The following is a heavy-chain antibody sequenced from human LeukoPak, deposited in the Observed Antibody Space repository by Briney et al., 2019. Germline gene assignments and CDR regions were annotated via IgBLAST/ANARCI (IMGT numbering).Heavy chain of an antibody. V-gene: IGHV3-53*01. CDR1: GFTVSSNY. Sequence: QPGGSLRLSCAASGFTVSSNYMTWVRQAPGKGLEWVSVIYSGGSTYYADSVKGRFTISRDNSKNTLYLQMNSLRAEDTAVYYCARDVSYSSGWYWFDPWGQGTLVTVSS. CDR2: IYSGGST. D-gene: IGHD6-19*01. J-gene: IGHJ5*02. CDR3: ARDVSYSSGWYWFDP.